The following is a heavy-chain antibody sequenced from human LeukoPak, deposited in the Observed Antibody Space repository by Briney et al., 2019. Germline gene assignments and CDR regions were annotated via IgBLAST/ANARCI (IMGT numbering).Heavy chain of an antibody. CDR3: ARGKSGSYGLEDY. J-gene: IGHJ4*01. V-gene: IGHV3-74*01. Sequence: AGGRVRLFCGVCGFTLSIYWMHWLRHARGRGVVCVTHINGCGNNINYAPSVRGRFTISRDNAKNTLYLQMNSLTAEDTAVYYCARGKSGSYGLEDYLGHGTLVTVSS. CDR1: GFTLSIYW. D-gene: IGHD1-26*01. CDR2: INGCGNNI.